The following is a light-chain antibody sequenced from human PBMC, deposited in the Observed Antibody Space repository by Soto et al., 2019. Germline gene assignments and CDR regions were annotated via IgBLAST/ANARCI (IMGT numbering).Light chain of an antibody. CDR2: KAS. CDR3: QQYNSYTWT. Sequence: DIQMTQSPSTLSASVGDRVTITCRASQSISSWLAWYQQNPGKAPKLLIYKASSLESGVPSRFSGSGSGTEFTLTISSLQPDDFATYYYQQYNSYTWTFGQGTKVEIK. J-gene: IGKJ1*01. V-gene: IGKV1-5*03. CDR1: QSISSW.